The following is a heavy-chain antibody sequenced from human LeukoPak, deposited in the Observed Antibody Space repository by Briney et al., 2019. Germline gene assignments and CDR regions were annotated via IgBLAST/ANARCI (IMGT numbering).Heavy chain of an antibody. CDR3: AKDLEYYYDSGGSNYYYGMDV. CDR2: ISGSGGST. J-gene: IGHJ6*02. CDR1: GFTFSNAW. D-gene: IGHD3-22*01. V-gene: IGHV3-23*01. Sequence: GGSLRLSCAASGFTFSNAWMNWVRQAPGKGLGWVSGISGSGGSTYYVDSVKGRFTISRDNSKNTLYLQMNSLRAEDTAVYYCAKDLEYYYDSGGSNYYYGMDVWGQGTTVTVSS.